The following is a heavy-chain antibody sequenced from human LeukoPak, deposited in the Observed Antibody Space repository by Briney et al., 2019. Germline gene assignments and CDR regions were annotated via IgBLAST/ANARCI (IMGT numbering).Heavy chain of an antibody. CDR2: INAGNGNT. CDR3: ARDRTPHDSSGYYPLFDY. J-gene: IGHJ4*02. V-gene: IGHV1-3*01. Sequence: ASVKVSCKASGYTFTSYAMHWVRQAPGQRLEWMGWINAGNGNTKYSQKFQGRVTITRDTSASTAYMELSSLRSEDTAVYYCARDRTPHDSSGYYPLFDYWGQGTLVTVSS. CDR1: GYTFTSYA. D-gene: IGHD3-22*01.